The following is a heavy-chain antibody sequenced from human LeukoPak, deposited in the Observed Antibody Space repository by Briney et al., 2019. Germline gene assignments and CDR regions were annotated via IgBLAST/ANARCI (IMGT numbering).Heavy chain of an antibody. D-gene: IGHD3-9*01. CDR3: AKGYYFDILSGYSSLDS. J-gene: IGHJ4*02. CDR1: GFTFSSYW. CDR2: IKQDGSEK. V-gene: IGHV3-7*01. Sequence: PGGSLGLSCAASGFTFSSYWMSWVRQAPGKGLEWVANIKQDGSEKYYVDSVKGRFTISRDNAKNSLYLQMNSLRAEDTAAYYCAKGYYFDILSGYSSLDSWGQGTLVTVSS.